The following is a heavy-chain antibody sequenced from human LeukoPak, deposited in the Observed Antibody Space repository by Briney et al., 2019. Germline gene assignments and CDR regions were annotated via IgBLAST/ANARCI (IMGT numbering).Heavy chain of an antibody. CDR3: AREKQKYSSGWYCLDY. J-gene: IGHJ4*02. D-gene: IGHD6-19*01. Sequence: GGSRRLSCAASGFTFSTYGLHWVRQAPGKGLEWVALIWYDGSNKYYADSVKGRFTISRDNSKNTLYLQMNSLRAEDTAVYYCAREKQKYSSGWYCLDYWGQGTLVTVSS. V-gene: IGHV3-33*01. CDR2: IWYDGSNK. CDR1: GFTFSTYG.